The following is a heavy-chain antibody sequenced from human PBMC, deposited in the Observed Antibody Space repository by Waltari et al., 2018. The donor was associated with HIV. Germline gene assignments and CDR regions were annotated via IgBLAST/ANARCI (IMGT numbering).Heavy chain of an antibody. CDR1: GFTFRNYG. CDR3: AKDTDLTGFFYYYGLDV. Sequence: QVQLVVSGGGVVQPGRTLRVSCAASGFTFRNYGIHWFRQASGKGLEWVAVISYDGSNKYYADSVKGRFTISRDNSKNTLYLQMNSLRAEDTAVYYCAKDTDLTGFFYYYGLDVWGQGTTVTVSS. J-gene: IGHJ6*02. D-gene: IGHD3-9*01. CDR2: ISYDGSNK. V-gene: IGHV3-30*18.